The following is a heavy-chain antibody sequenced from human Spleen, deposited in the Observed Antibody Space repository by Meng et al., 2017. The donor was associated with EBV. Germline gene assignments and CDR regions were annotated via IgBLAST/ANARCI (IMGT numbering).Heavy chain of an antibody. V-gene: IGHV4-34*01. CDR2: VTHNGST. CDR1: ADSFNAFA. D-gene: IGHD5-24*01. CDR3: ASSPGEMATVLDF. J-gene: IGHJ4*02. Sequence: QWPLQQWGSGRCRPSETLSLTCTVLADSFNAFAWSRVRQSPGRGLEWIGEVTHNGSTICHPSLKSRVAISVDTSKKQFSLTLHSLTAADTGIYFCASSPGEMATVLDFWDRGTLITVSS.